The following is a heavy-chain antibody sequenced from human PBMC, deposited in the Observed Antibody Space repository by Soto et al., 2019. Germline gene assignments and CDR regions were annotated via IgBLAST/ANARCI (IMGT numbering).Heavy chain of an antibody. J-gene: IGHJ4*01. V-gene: IGHV3-15*07. D-gene: IGHD3-10*01. Sequence: GGSLRLSCAAYGLTFSNAWLNWFRQTPGRGQEWVGRVKSKNDGGTTDFAAPVKGRFAISRDDSKNMVYLEMNSLQTEDTAMYYCTTDSCITTITVSFDYWGNGNLVTVAS. CDR1: GLTFSNAW. CDR3: TTDSCITTITVSFDY. CDR2: VKSKNDGGTT.